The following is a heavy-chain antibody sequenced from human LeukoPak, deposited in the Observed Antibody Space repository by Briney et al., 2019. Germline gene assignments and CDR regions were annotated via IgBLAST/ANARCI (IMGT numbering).Heavy chain of an antibody. CDR2: INHSGST. V-gene: IGHV4-34*01. CDR3: ARAFPPNYDILTGGGYFDY. Sequence: SETLSLTCAVYGGSFSGYYWSWIRQPPGKGLEWIGEINHSGSTNYNPSLKGRVTISVDTSKNQFSLKLSSVTAADTAVYYCARAFPPNYDILTGGGYFDYWGQGTLVTVSS. CDR1: GGSFSGYY. D-gene: IGHD3-9*01. J-gene: IGHJ4*02.